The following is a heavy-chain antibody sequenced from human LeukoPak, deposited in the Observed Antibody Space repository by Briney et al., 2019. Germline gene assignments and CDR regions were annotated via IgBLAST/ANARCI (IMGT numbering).Heavy chain of an antibody. CDR3: AGLGRIGTGPHFDF. CDR2: IYYSGTT. CDR1: GGSIGRSSYY. J-gene: IGHJ4*02. D-gene: IGHD7-27*01. Sequence: PSETLSLTCSGSGGSIGRSSYYWGWLRQPPGKGLEWIGYIYYSGTTYYNPSFESRVTMSIDTSKNQFSLNLNSVTATDTAVYYCAGLGRIGTGPHFDFWGRGTLVLVSS. V-gene: IGHV4-39*01.